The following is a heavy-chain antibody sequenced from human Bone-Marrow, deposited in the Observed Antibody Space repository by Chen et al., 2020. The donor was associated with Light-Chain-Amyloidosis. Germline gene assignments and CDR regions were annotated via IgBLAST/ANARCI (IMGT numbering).Heavy chain of an antibody. CDR2: ISESGHST. D-gene: IGHD4-17*01. Sequence: EVQLLESGGGLVQPGGSLRLSCAASGFTFSNFAMNWVRQAPGKGLEWVSAISESGHSTYYADSVKGRFTISRDISKNTLYIQMDSLRAEDTAAYYCAKGAGGDYERYWGQGTLVTVSS. CDR3: AKGAGGDYERY. V-gene: IGHV3-23*01. J-gene: IGHJ4*02. CDR1: GFTFSNFA.